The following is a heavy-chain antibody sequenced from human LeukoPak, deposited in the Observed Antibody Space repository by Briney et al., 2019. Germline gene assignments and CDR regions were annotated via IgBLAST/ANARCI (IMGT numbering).Heavy chain of an antibody. J-gene: IGHJ6*03. Sequence: SETLSLTCTVSGGSISSHYWSWIRQPPGKGLEWIGYIYYSGSTNYNPSLKSRVTISVDTSKNQFSLKLSSVTAADTAVYYCARDRKYSSSSGYYYYYMDVWGKGTTVTVSS. D-gene: IGHD6-6*01. CDR1: GGSISSHY. CDR3: ARDRKYSSSSGYYYYYMDV. V-gene: IGHV4-59*11. CDR2: IYYSGST.